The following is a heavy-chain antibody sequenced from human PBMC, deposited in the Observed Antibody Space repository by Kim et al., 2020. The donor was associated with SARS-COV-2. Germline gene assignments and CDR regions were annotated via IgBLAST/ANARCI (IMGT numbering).Heavy chain of an antibody. CDR3: ARDPIFTMVRGVGYFDY. J-gene: IGHJ4*02. Sequence: VKGRFTISRDNAKNSLYLQMNSLRAEDTAVYYCARDPIFTMVRGVGYFDYWGQGTLVTVSS. D-gene: IGHD3-10*01. V-gene: IGHV3-11*06.